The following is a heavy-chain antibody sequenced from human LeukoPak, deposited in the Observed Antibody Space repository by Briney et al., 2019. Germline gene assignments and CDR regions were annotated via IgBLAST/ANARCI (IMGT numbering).Heavy chain of an antibody. CDR3: AKGVRAVAGTSWPN. J-gene: IGHJ4*02. Sequence: GGSLRLSCAASGFTFNSYAMSWVRQAPGKGLEWVSAISGSGGSTYFADSLKGRFTISRDNSKNTLYLQLNSLRAEDTAVYYCAKGVRAVAGTSWPNWGQGTLVTVSS. V-gene: IGHV3-23*01. CDR2: ISGSGGST. CDR1: GFTFNSYA. D-gene: IGHD6-19*01.